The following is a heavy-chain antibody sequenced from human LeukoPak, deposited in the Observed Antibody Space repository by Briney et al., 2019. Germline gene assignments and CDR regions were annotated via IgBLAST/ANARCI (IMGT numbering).Heavy chain of an antibody. J-gene: IGHJ4*02. CDR3: AREDTMVRGLDY. CDR2: INPNSGGT. Sequence: ASVKVSCKASGYTFTSYDINWVRQATGQGLEWMGWINPNSGGTNYAQKFQGRVTMTRDTSISTAYMELSRLRSDDTAVYYCAREDTMVRGLDYWGQGTLVTVSS. CDR1: GYTFTSYD. V-gene: IGHV1-2*02. D-gene: IGHD3-10*01.